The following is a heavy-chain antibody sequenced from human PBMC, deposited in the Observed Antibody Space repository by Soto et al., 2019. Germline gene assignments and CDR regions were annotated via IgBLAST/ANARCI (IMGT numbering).Heavy chain of an antibody. J-gene: IGHJ6*02. CDR2: ISYDGSNK. D-gene: IGHD6-13*01. Sequence: GGSLRLSCAASGFTFSSYGMHWVRQAPGKGLEWVAVISYDGSNKYYADSVKGRFTISRDNSKNTLYLQMNSLRAEDTAVYYCAKDPGSWSHYYYYYGMDVWGQGTTVTVSS. CDR1: GFTFSSYG. CDR3: AKDPGSWSHYYYYYGMDV. V-gene: IGHV3-30*18.